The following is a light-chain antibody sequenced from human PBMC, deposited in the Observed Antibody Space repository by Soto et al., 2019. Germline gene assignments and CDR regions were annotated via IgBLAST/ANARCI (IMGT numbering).Light chain of an antibody. Sequence: DVQMTQSPSAMSASVGDRVTITCRASQDISRFVAWFQQKPGKAPERLIYDSSSLQPGVPSRLSGSGSGTEFTLAISGLQPEDFATYYCLQHNNYPYTFGQGTRLEIK. J-gene: IGKJ5*01. CDR1: QDISRF. CDR3: LQHNNYPYT. V-gene: IGKV1-17*03. CDR2: DSS.